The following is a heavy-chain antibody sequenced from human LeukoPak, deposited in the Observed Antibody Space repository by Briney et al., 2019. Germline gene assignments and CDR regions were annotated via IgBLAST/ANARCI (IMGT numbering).Heavy chain of an antibody. V-gene: IGHV1-24*01. D-gene: IGHD2-15*01. J-gene: IGHJ4*02. CDR1: GYTLTELS. Sequence: GASVKVSCKVSGYTLTELSMHWVRQAPGKGLELMGGFDPEDGETVYAQKFQGRVTMTRDTSISTAYMELSRLRSDDTAVYYCATGVVVAATVGFDYWGQGTLVTVSS. CDR3: ATGVVVAATVGFDY. CDR2: FDPEDGET.